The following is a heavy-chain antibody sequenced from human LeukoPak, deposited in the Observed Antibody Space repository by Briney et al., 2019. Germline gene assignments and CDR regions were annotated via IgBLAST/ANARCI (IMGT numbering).Heavy chain of an antibody. Sequence: SETLSLTCTVSGGSISSYYWSWIRQPPGKGLEWIGYIYYSESTNYNPSLKSRVTISVDTSKNQFSLKLSSVTAADTAVYYCARGTYYDILTGYYYWFDPWGQGTLVTVSS. CDR2: IYYSEST. CDR3: ARGTYYDILTGYYYWFDP. D-gene: IGHD3-9*01. J-gene: IGHJ5*02. CDR1: GGSISSYY. V-gene: IGHV4-59*01.